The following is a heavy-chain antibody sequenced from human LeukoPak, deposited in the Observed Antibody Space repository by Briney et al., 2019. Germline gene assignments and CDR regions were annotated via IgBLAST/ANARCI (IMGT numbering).Heavy chain of an antibody. CDR2: IKQDGSGT. CDR1: GLTFSDYW. Sequence: PGGSLRLSCAASGLTFSDYWMSWVRQAPGKGLEWVANIKQDGSGTYYVDSVKGRFTISRDNAKNSLFLQMNSLRAEDTAVYYCARGPLTPPGGLGTLVTVSS. V-gene: IGHV3-7*04. CDR3: ARGPLTPP. J-gene: IGHJ4*02.